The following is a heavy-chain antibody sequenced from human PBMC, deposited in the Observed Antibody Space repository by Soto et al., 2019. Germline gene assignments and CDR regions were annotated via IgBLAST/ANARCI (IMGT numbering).Heavy chain of an antibody. CDR1: GGTFSSYA. V-gene: IGHV1-69*13. D-gene: IGHD3-3*01. CDR3: AKDRRGCITIFGVGSPPYYYYGMDV. Sequence: GASVKVSCKASGGTFSSYAISWVRQAPGQGLEWMGGIIPIFGLAHYAQKFQGRVTITAAESTSTAYMELSSLRSEDTAVYYCAKDRRGCITIFGVGSPPYYYYGMDVWGQGTTVTVSS. CDR2: IIPIFGLA. J-gene: IGHJ6*02.